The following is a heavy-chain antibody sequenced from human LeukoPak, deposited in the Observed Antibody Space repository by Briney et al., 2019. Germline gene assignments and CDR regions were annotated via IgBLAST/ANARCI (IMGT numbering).Heavy chain of an antibody. CDR2: IYHSGST. Sequence: SETLSLTCTASGGSISSGGYYWSWIRQPPGKGLEWIGYIYHSGSTYYNPSLKSRVTISVDRSKNQFSLKLSSVTAADTAVYYCARGPADCSSTSCPGGGYYYYYMDVWGKGTTVTVSS. CDR1: GGSISSGGYY. V-gene: IGHV4-30-2*01. CDR3: ARGPADCSSTSCPGGGYYYYYMDV. J-gene: IGHJ6*03. D-gene: IGHD2-2*01.